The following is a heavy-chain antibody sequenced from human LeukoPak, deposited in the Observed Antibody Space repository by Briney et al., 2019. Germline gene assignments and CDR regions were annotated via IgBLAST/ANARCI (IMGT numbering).Heavy chain of an antibody. CDR1: GGSISSYY. Sequence: SETLSLTCTVSGGSISSYYWSWIRQPPGKGPEWIGYIYYSGSTNYNPSLKSRVTISVDTSKNQFSLKLSSVTAADSAVYYCARGYYDSSGYYLGFYFDYWGQGTLVTVSS. J-gene: IGHJ4*02. CDR2: IYYSGST. D-gene: IGHD3-22*01. CDR3: ARGYYDSSGYYLGFYFDY. V-gene: IGHV4-59*01.